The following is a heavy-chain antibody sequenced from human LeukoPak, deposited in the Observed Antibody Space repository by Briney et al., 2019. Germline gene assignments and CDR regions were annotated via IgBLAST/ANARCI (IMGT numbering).Heavy chain of an antibody. Sequence: QPGGSLRLSCAASGFTVSSNYMTWVRQAPGKGLEWVSVIYTGGSTYYADSVKGRFTISRDDSKNTLYLQMNSLRAEDTAVYYCARAPSWYRSFDYWGQGTLVIVSS. V-gene: IGHV3-66*01. J-gene: IGHJ4*02. CDR2: IYTGGST. D-gene: IGHD6-13*01. CDR3: ARAPSWYRSFDY. CDR1: GFTVSSNY.